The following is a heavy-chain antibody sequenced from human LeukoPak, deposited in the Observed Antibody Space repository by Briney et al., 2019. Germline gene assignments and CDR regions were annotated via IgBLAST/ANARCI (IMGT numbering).Heavy chain of an antibody. CDR1: GFTFSNYA. CDR2: IIGSGDST. Sequence: GGSLRLSCAASGFTFSNYAMSWVRQAPGKGLEWVSAIIGSGDSTYYADSVKGRFTISRDNSKNTLYLQVNSLRAEDTAVYFCAKDHPPYCGGDCYSGYWGQGTLVTVSS. J-gene: IGHJ4*02. D-gene: IGHD2-21*02. V-gene: IGHV3-23*01. CDR3: AKDHPPYCGGDCYSGY.